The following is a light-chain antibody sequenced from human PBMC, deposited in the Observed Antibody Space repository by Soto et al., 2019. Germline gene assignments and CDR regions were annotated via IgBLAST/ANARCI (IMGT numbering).Light chain of an antibody. CDR2: GAS. CDR1: ESVYSK. V-gene: IGKV3-15*01. J-gene: IGKJ2*01. CDR3: QEYNNWPYT. Sequence: EIVMTQSPATLSVSPGERATLSCRASESVYSKVAWYRQKPGQAPRLLIYGASTRAPTVPDRFSGSGSGTAFTLTISSLQSDDFGVYYCQEYNNWPYTFGQGTKLEIK.